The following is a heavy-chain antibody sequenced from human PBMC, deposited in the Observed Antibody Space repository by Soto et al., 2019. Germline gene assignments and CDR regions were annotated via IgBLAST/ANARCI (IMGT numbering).Heavy chain of an antibody. CDR3: ARDRLGGGSGSYLFDY. D-gene: IGHD3-10*01. Sequence: TSETLSLTCTVSGGSISSSPYYWTWIRQHPGKGLEWIGYIYYTGSTYYNPSLKSRLTISVDTSKNQFSLKLNSVTAADTALYYCARDRLGGGSGSYLFDYWGQGTLVTVSS. V-gene: IGHV4-31*03. J-gene: IGHJ4*02. CDR2: IYYTGST. CDR1: GGSISSSPYY.